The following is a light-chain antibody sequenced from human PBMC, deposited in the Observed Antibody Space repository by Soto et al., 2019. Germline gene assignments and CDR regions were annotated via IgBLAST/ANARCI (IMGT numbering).Light chain of an antibody. CDR2: GVS. J-gene: IGKJ3*01. Sequence: EIVLTQSPGTLSLSPGERATLSCRASQSVGSTYLAWYQQKPGQAPKLLIYGVSSGATGIPDRFSGSGSGTDFTLTISRLEPEDFAVYYCQQYGTSPLTFGPGTKVDI. CDR3: QQYGTSPLT. CDR1: QSVGSTY. V-gene: IGKV3-20*01.